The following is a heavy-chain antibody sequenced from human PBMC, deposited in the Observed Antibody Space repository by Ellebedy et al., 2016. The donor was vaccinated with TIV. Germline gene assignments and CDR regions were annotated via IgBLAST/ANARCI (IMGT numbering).Heavy chain of an antibody. V-gene: IGHV4-59*01. CDR3: ARGWSPNGGYDLEYFQH. D-gene: IGHD5-12*01. CDR2: IYYSAT. CDR1: GGSISGYY. Sequence: MPSETLSLTCTVSGGSISGYYWSWIRQPPGKGLEWIGYIYYSATNHNPSLKSRVTMSIDESKNQFSLRLSSVTAADTAVYYCARGWSPNGGYDLEYFQHWGQGTLVTVSS. J-gene: IGHJ1*01.